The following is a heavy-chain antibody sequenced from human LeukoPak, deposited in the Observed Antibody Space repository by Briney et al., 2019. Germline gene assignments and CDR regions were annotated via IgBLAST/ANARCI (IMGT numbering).Heavy chain of an antibody. D-gene: IGHD1-1*01. V-gene: IGHV3-30*02. Sequence: GGSLRLSCAASGITFRNFGMHCVRQAPGMGLEWVAYILYDGSNKYYADSVKGRFTISRDNSKNTLSLQMNSLTGEDTAVYYCARDLVSAGTRYYDLWGRGTVVTVSS. J-gene: IGHJ2*01. CDR2: ILYDGSNK. CDR3: ARDLVSAGTRYYDL. CDR1: GITFRNFG.